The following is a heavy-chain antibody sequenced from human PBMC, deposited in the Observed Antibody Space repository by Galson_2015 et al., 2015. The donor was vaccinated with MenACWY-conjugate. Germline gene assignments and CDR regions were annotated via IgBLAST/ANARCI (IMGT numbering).Heavy chain of an antibody. CDR3: VRELGYFDL. V-gene: IGHV1-18*04. CDR1: GYIFHING. J-gene: IGHJ4*02. CDR2: ISASTGDG. Sequence: SVKVSCKASGYIFHINGFSWVRQAPGQGLEWMGWISASTGDGKSTQRFQGRLTLTTDTSTNTAYMELRNLTYDDTVIYYCVRELGYFDLWGQGTVVTVAA. D-gene: IGHD6-13*01.